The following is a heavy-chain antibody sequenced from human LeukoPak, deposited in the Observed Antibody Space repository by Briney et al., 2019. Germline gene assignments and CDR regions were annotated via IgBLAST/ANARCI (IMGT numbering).Heavy chain of an antibody. D-gene: IGHD6-6*01. CDR3: ARQAQTAFDI. J-gene: IGHJ3*02. Sequence: ASVKVSCKASGYTFANYYMHWVRQAPGQGLEWMGIINSSGGSTTYAQKFQGRVTMTRDTSTSTVYMEVSSLRSEDTAMYYCARQAQTAFDIWGQGTMVTVPS. V-gene: IGHV1-46*01. CDR2: INSSGGST. CDR1: GYTFANYY.